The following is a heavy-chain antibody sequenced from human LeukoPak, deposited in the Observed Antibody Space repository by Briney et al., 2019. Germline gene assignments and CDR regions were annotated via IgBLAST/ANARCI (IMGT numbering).Heavy chain of an antibody. CDR3: AKHSSSWHYFDY. D-gene: IGHD6-13*01. J-gene: IGHJ4*02. CDR2: IKQDGSEK. CDR1: GFTVSSYW. Sequence: GGSLRLSCAASGFTVSSYWMSWVRQAPGKGLEWVANIKQDGSEKYYVDSVKGRFTISRDNAKNSLYLRMNSLRAEDTAIYYCAKHSSSWHYFDYWGQGTLVTVSS. V-gene: IGHV3-7*03.